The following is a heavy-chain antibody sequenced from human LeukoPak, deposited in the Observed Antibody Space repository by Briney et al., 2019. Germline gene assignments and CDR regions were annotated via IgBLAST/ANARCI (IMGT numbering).Heavy chain of an antibody. Sequence: PGRSLRLSCAASGFTFSSYGMHWVRQAPGKGLEWVAAISYDGSNKYYADSVKGRFTISRDNSKNTLYLQMNSLRAEDTAVYYCAKAMDFDYWGQGTLVTVSS. CDR3: AKAMDFDY. D-gene: IGHD2-8*01. CDR2: ISYDGSNK. V-gene: IGHV3-30*18. CDR1: GFTFSSYG. J-gene: IGHJ4*02.